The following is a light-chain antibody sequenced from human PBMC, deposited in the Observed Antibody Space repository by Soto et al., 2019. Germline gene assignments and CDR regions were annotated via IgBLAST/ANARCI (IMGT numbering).Light chain of an antibody. Sequence: QSALTQPASVSGSPEPSITISCTGTSSDVGGYNYVSWYQQHPGEAPKLMIYDVTNRPSGVSNRFSGSKSGNTASLTISGLQAEDESDYYCSSSTSSTTRVVFGGGTKLTLL. V-gene: IGLV2-14*03. CDR1: SSDVGGYNY. CDR3: SSSTSSTTRVV. CDR2: DVT. J-gene: IGLJ2*01.